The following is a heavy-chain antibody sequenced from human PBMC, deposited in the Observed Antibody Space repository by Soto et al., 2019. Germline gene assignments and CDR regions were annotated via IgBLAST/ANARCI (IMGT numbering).Heavy chain of an antibody. J-gene: IGHJ5*02. CDR1: GGSISSGGYY. CDR3: ARRPTRPVTYWFYP. CDR2: IYYSGST. Sequence: QVQLQESGPGLVKPSQTLSLTCTVSGGSISSGGYYWSWIRQHPGKGLEWIGYIYYSGSTYYNPSLKSRVIISVDTSKNQFFLKLSSVTAADTAVYYCARRPTRPVTYWFYPWGQGTLVTVSS. V-gene: IGHV4-31*03. D-gene: IGHD4-17*01.